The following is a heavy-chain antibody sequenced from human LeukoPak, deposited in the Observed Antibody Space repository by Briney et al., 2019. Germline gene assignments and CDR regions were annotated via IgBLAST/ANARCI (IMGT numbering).Heavy chain of an antibody. V-gene: IGHV4-34*01. CDR2: INHSGST. D-gene: IGHD6-6*01. J-gene: IGHJ4*02. CDR1: GGSLSGYY. Sequence: SETLSLTCAVSGGSLSGYYWSWIRQPPGKGLEWIGEINHSGSTNYNPSLKSRVTISVDTSKNQFSLKLRSVTAADTAVYYCARGYSSSDYWGQGTLVTVSS. CDR3: ARGYSSSDY.